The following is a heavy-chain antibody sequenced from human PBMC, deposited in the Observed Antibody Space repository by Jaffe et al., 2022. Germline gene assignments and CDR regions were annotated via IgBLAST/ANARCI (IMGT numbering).Heavy chain of an antibody. CDR3: ARGMPVDTAMVTAFAFDI. D-gene: IGHD5-18*01. CDR2: INHSGST. J-gene: IGHJ3*02. V-gene: IGHV4-34*01. Sequence: QVQLQQWGAGLLKPSETLSLTCAVYGGSFSGYYWSWIRQPPGKGLEWIGEINHSGSTNYNPSLKSRVTISVDTSKNQFSLKLSSVTAADTAVYYCARGMPVDTAMVTAFAFDIWGQGTMVTVSS. CDR1: GGSFSGYY.